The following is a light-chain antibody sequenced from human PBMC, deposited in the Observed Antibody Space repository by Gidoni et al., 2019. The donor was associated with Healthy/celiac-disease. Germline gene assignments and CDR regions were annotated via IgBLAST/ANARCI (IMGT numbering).Light chain of an antibody. J-gene: IGKJ4*01. CDR2: DAS. V-gene: IGKV3-11*01. CDR1: QSVSSY. CDR3: QQRSNWSALT. Sequence: ELVLTQSPATLSLSPGERPTLSCRASQSVSSYLAWYQQKPGQAPRLLIYDASNRATGIPARFSGSGSGTDFTLTISSLEPEDFAVYYCQQRSNWSALTFGGGTKVEIK.